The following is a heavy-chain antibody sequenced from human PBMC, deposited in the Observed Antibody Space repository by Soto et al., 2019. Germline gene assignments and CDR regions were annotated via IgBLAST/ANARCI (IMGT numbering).Heavy chain of an antibody. CDR3: ARGCSSTSCPGLNDYYYGMDV. Sequence: HPGGSLRLSCAASGFTFSSYWMSWVRQAPGKGLEWVANIKQDGSEKYYVDSVKGRFTISRDNAKNSLYLQMNSLRAEGTAVYYCARGCSSTSCPGLNDYYYGMDVWGQGTTVTVSS. CDR2: IKQDGSEK. D-gene: IGHD2-2*01. J-gene: IGHJ6*02. CDR1: GFTFSSYW. V-gene: IGHV3-7*01.